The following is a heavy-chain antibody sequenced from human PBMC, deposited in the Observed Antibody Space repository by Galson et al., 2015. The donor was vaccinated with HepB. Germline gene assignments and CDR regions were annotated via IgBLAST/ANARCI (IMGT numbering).Heavy chain of an antibody. Sequence: SLRLSCAASGFIFTTYAMSWVRQAPGKGLEWVSSISGSGGSTYYTNSVKGRFTISRDNSKHTLYLQMNSLRAEDTALYYCAKEIPSSAEGGDAFDIWGQGTMVTVSS. CDR3: AKEIPSSAEGGDAFDI. CDR1: GFIFTTYA. V-gene: IGHV3-23*01. J-gene: IGHJ3*02. D-gene: IGHD1-14*01. CDR2: ISGSGGST.